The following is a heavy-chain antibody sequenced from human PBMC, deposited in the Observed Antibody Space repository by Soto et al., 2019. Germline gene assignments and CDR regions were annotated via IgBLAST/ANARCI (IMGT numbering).Heavy chain of an antibody. CDR2: INAGNGNT. CDR1: GYTFTSYA. V-gene: IGHV1-3*01. Sequence: ASVKVSCKASGYTFTSYAMHWVRQAPGQRLEWMGWINAGNGNTKYSQKFQGRVTITRDTSASTAYMELSSLRSEHTAVYYCAILMDSRGYFPFDYCRQRNLVTVSP. CDR3: AILMDSRGYFPFDY. J-gene: IGHJ4*02. D-gene: IGHD3-22*01.